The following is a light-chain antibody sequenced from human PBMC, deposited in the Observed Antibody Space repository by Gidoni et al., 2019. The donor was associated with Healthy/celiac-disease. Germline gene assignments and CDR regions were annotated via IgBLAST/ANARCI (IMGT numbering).Light chain of an antibody. J-gene: IGKJ4*01. CDR1: QGISSY. Sequence: IQLTQSPSSLSASVGDRVPITCRASQGISSYLAWYQQKTGKAPKLLIYAASTLQSGVPSRFSGSGSGTDFTLTISSLQPEDFATYYCQQLNSYPPTFGGGTKVEIK. CDR3: QQLNSYPPT. CDR2: AAS. V-gene: IGKV1-9*01.